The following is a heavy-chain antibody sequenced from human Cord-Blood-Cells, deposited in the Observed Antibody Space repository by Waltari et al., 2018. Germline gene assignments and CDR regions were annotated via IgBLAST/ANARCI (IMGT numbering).Heavy chain of an antibody. V-gene: IGHV1-69*01. CDR2: IIPIFGTA. Sequence: QLQLVQSGAEVKKPGSSVKVSCKASVGTFSCYAISWVRQAPGQGLEWMGGIIPIFGTANYAQKFQGRVTITADESTSTAYMELSSLRSEDTAVYYCASYIAAAEYFQHWGQGTLVTVSS. CDR3: ASYIAAAEYFQH. J-gene: IGHJ1*01. D-gene: IGHD6-13*01. CDR1: VGTFSCYA.